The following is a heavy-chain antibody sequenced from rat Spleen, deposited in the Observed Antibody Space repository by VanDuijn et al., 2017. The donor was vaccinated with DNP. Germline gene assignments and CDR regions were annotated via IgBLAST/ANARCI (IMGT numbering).Heavy chain of an antibody. Sequence: EVQFQESGPGLVKSSQSLSLTCSVTGYSITSNYWAWIRKFPGNKMEWMGYISYSGSTGYNPSLKSRVSITRDTSKNQFFLHLNSVTTEDTATYYCARHVPGYNVMDAWGQGTSVTVSS. CDR2: ISYSGST. CDR3: ARHVPGYNVMDA. CDR1: GYSITSNY. D-gene: IGHD1-4*01. V-gene: IGHV3-1*01. J-gene: IGHJ4*01.